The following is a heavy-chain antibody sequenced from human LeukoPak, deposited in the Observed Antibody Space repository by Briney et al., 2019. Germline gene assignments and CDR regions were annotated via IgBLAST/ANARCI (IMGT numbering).Heavy chain of an antibody. D-gene: IGHD5-12*01. CDR1: GGSISSYY. CDR3: ARLHLDYLGL. V-gene: IGHV4-4*07. CDR2: IYTSGST. Sequence: SETLSLTCTVSGGSISSYYWSWIRQPAGKGLEWIGRIYTSGSTNYNPSLKSRVTMSVDTPKRQFTLNLTSVTSADTAVYYCARLHLDYLGLWGQGAVVTVSS. J-gene: IGHJ1*01.